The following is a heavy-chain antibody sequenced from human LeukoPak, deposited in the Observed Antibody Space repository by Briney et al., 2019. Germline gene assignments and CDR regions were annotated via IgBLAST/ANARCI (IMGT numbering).Heavy chain of an antibody. D-gene: IGHD3-9*01. Sequence: PGGTLRLSCAASGFTFSSYSMNWVRQAPGTALESVSYISSSSSPIYYADSVKGRFTISRDNAKNSLYLQMNSLRDEDTAVYYCARDGSRLDWLSSGFDYWAREPWSPSPQ. V-gene: IGHV3-48*02. J-gene: IGHJ4*02. CDR2: ISSSSSPI. CDR1: GFTFSSYS. CDR3: ARDGSRLDWLSSGFDY.